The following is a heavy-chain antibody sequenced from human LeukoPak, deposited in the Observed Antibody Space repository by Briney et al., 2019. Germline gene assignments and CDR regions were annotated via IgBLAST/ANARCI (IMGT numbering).Heavy chain of an antibody. J-gene: IGHJ4*02. CDR1: GFTFSSYG. D-gene: IGHD7-27*01. CDR2: IWFVGSNK. CDR3: ARDRDWGCSSCSY. V-gene: IGHV3-33*01. Sequence: PGRSLRLSCAASGFTFSSYGMHWVRQAPGKGLEWVAVIWFVGSNKYYADSVKGRFTISRDNSKNTLYLQMNSLRAEDTAVYYCARDRDWGCSSCSYWGQGTLVTVS.